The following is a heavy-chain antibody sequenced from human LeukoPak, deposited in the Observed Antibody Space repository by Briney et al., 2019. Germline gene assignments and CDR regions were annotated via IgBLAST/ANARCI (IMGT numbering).Heavy chain of an antibody. CDR3: ARGEDGTGDYRPTYFDS. D-gene: IGHD4-17*01. V-gene: IGHV4-34*01. CDR2: INHGGGT. J-gene: IGHJ4*02. CDR1: GGSFSDYF. Sequence: SETLSLTCAVYGGSFSDYFWNWIRQPPGKGLEWIGEINHGGGTRYNPSLKSRATISVDTSKKQFSLNLTSVTAADTAVYYCARGEDGTGDYRPTYFDSWGQGTLVAVSS.